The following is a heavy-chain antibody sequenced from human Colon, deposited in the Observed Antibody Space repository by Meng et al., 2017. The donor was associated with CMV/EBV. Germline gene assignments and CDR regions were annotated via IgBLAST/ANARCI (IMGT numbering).Heavy chain of an antibody. J-gene: IGHJ2*01. CDR3: ARMALHWYFDL. D-gene: IGHD5-24*01. Sequence: QLQLQESGPGQVHPSETLSLTCTVSGDSINSFYYWAWLRQPPGRGLEWIGSVHYSGNTYYSPSLKSRITVSIDKSKNQFSLRLTSVTAADTALYYCARMALHWYFDLWGRGTLVTVSS. V-gene: IGHV4-39*01. CDR1: GDSINSFYY. CDR2: VHYSGNT.